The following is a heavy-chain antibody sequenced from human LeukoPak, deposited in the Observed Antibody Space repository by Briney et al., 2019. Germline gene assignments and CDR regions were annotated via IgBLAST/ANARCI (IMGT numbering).Heavy chain of an antibody. D-gene: IGHD3-10*01. V-gene: IGHV4-59*12. CDR3: ARDSSYYYGSGSYHDY. CDR2: IYYSGST. J-gene: IGHJ4*02. CDR1: GGSISSYY. Sequence: KPSETLSLTCTVSGGSISSYYWSWIRQPPGKGLEWIGYIYYSGSTNYNPSLKSRVTISVDTSKNQFSLKMSSVTAADTAVYYCARDSSYYYGSGSYHDYWGQGTLVTVSS.